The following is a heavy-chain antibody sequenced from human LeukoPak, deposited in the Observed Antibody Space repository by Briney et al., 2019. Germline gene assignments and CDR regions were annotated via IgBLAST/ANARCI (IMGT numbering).Heavy chain of an antibody. V-gene: IGHV4-30-2*01. CDR2: IYHSGST. CDR3: ARGEATVTTEN. CDR1: GGSISSGGYY. D-gene: IGHD4-17*01. J-gene: IGHJ4*02. Sequence: PSQTLSLTCTVSGGSISSGGYYWSWIRQPPGKGLEWIGYIYHSGSTYYNPSLKSRVTISVDRSKNQFSLKLSSVTAADTAVYYCARGEATVTTENWGQGTLVTVSS.